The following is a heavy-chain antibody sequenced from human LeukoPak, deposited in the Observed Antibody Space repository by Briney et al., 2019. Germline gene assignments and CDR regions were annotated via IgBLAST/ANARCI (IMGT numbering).Heavy chain of an antibody. J-gene: IGHJ4*02. CDR1: GFIFSNYA. CDR2: SSWNSGSI. CDR3: AKDNRRHYTSGPNPDPLH. Sequence: GGSLRLSCAGSGFIFSNYAMHWVRQPPGKGLEWVSGSSWNSGSIDYADSVKGRFTISRDNAKNPLYLQMNSLRVEDTAFYYCAKDNRRHYTSGPNPDPLHWGQGALVTVSS. V-gene: IGHV3-9*01. D-gene: IGHD6-19*01.